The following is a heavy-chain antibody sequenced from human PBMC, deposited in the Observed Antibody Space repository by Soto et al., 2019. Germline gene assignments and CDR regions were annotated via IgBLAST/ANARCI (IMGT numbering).Heavy chain of an antibody. J-gene: IGHJ4*02. CDR1: GDTFSSYA. D-gene: IGHD3-3*02. CDR2: IIPIFGTA. CDR3: ARSPTIFGVQRLDY. Sequence: QVQLVQSGAEVKKPGSSVKVSCKASGDTFSSYAISWVRQAPGQGLEWMGGIIPIFGTANYAQKFQGRVTITADESTSTAYMGLSSVRTQDTAVYYCARSPTIFGVQRLDYWGQGPLVTVST. V-gene: IGHV1-69*01.